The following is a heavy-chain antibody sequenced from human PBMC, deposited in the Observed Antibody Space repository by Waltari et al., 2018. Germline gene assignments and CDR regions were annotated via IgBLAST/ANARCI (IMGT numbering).Heavy chain of an antibody. D-gene: IGHD4-17*01. V-gene: IGHV1-2*02. J-gene: IGHJ4*02. Sequence: QAHPVLSGAELTKPGASVKVSCKASGYTFTAFYIHWVRQAPGQGPEWLGWINPHSGATRYARQFQGRVTLTADRAIDTAYMELNSLKSDDTAMYYCAREGDYGSYFEFGGQGTLVTVSS. CDR2: INPHSGAT. CDR3: AREGDYGSYFEF. CDR1: GYTFTAFY.